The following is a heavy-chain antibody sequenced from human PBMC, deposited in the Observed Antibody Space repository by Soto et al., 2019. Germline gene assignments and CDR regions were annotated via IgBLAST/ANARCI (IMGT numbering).Heavy chain of an antibody. CDR2: INPNSGGT. Sequence: ASVKVSCKASGYTFTGYYMHWVRQAPGQGLEWMGWINPNSGGTNYAQKFQGWVTMTRDTSISTAYMELSRLRSDDTAVYYRARSGSGSPRRYFNYWGKGTLITFAS. CDR1: GYTFTGYY. CDR3: ARSGSGSPRRYFNY. V-gene: IGHV1-2*04. D-gene: IGHD3-10*01. J-gene: IGHJ4*02.